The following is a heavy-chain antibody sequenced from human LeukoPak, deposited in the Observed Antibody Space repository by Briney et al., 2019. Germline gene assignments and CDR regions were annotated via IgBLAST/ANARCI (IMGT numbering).Heavy chain of an antibody. CDR1: GYTFTGYY. CDR2: INPNSGGT. V-gene: IGHV1-2*06. J-gene: IGHJ4*02. CDR3: ARGTHGYSYGQFDY. D-gene: IGHD5-18*01. Sequence: EASVKVSCKASGYTFTGYYMHWVRQAPGQGLERMGRINPNSGGTNYAQKFQGRVTMTRDTYISTAYMELSRLRSDDTAVYYCARGTHGYSYGQFDYWGQGTLVTVSS.